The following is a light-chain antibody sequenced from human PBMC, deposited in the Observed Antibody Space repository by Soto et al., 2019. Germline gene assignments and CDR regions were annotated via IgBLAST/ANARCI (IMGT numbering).Light chain of an antibody. CDR1: SAHSNYA. CDR2: LNSDGSH. V-gene: IGLV4-69*01. Sequence: PVLTQSPSASASLGASVKLTCTLSSAHSNYAIAWHQQQSEKGPRYLMKLNSDGSHSKGDGIPDRFSGSSSGAERYLTISSLQSEDEADYYCQTWGSGIVVFGGGTKVTVL. CDR3: QTWGSGIVV. J-gene: IGLJ2*01.